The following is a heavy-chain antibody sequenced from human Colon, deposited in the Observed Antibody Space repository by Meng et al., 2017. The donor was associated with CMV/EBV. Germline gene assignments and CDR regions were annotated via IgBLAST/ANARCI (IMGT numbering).Heavy chain of an antibody. V-gene: IGHV1-2*02. D-gene: IGHD3-22*01. CDR2: INPNSGGT. CDR1: GYTFTGHY. CDR3: ATVSSGYYLYFQH. J-gene: IGHJ1*01. Sequence: QVQLVQFGGEVKKPGASVKVSCKASGYTFTGHYMHWVRQAPGQGLEWMGWINPNSGGTNYAQKFQGRVTMTRDTSISTAYMELSRLRSDDTAVYYCATVSSGYYLYFQHWGQGTLVTVSS.